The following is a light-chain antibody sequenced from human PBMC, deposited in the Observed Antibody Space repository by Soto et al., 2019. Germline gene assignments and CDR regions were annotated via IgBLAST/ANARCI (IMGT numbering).Light chain of an antibody. V-gene: IGKV3-11*01. Sequence: EIVLTQSPAPLSLSPGERATLSCRASQSVSSYLAWYQQKPGQAPRLLIYDASNRATGIPARFSGSGSGTDFTRTISSLEPEDFAVYYCQQRSNWPPKITFGQGTRLEIK. J-gene: IGKJ5*01. CDR3: QQRSNWPPKIT. CDR1: QSVSSY. CDR2: DAS.